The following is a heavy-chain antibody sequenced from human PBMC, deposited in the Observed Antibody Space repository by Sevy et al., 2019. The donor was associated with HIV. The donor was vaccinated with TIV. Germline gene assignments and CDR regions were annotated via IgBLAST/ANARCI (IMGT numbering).Heavy chain of an antibody. D-gene: IGHD6-6*01. J-gene: IGHJ4*02. V-gene: IGHV3-23*01. CDR1: GFTFSSYA. CDR3: AKVRGIAARAFDY. Sequence: GGSLRLSCAASGFTFSSYAMSWVRQAPGKGLEWVSSISGSGGSTYYADSVKGRFTISRDNSKNTLYLQMNSLRADDTAVYYCAKVRGIAARAFDYWGQGTLVTVSS. CDR2: ISGSGGST.